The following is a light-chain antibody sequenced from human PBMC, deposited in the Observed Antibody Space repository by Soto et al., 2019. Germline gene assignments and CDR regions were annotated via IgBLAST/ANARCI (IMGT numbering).Light chain of an antibody. CDR3: QSRSSWPPVLT. J-gene: IGKJ4*01. CDR1: QSVKSY. Sequence: ENVLTQSPVTLSLSPGERATLSCRASQSVKSYLAWYQQKPGQAPRLLIYDASNRAAGIPARFSGSGSGTDFTLTISSLDPEDFAVYYCQSRSSWPPVLTFGGGNKLESK. CDR2: DAS. V-gene: IGKV3-11*01.